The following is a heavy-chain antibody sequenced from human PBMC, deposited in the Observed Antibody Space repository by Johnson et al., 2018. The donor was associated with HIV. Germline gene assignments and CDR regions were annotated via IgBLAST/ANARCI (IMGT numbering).Heavy chain of an antibody. CDR3: STDPLYYDYPLGAYDI. J-gene: IGHJ3*02. CDR1: GFTLSNYW. V-gene: IGHV3-15*01. Sequence: VQLVESGGGLVQPGGSLRLSCAASGFTLSNYWMTWVRQAPGKGLEWVGRIKSVSDDETKDYGSPVKGRFTISRDDSSNTLYLQMNSLKTEDTAVYYCSTDPLYYDYPLGAYDIWGQGTIVTVSS. D-gene: IGHD3-16*01. CDR2: IKSVSDDETK.